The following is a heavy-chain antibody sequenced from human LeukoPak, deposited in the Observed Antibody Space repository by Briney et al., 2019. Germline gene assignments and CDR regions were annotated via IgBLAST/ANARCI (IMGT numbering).Heavy chain of an antibody. CDR3: TRHEWHSSSCHYDY. V-gene: IGHV4-34*01. D-gene: IGHD6-13*01. J-gene: IGHJ4*02. CDR1: GGSFSGYY. CDR2: INHSGST. Sequence: SETLSLTCAVYGGSFSGYYWSWIRQPPGKGLEWIGEINHSGSTNYNPSLKSRVTISVDTSKNQFSLKLSSVTAADTAVYYCTRHEWHSSSCHYDYWGQGTLVTVSS.